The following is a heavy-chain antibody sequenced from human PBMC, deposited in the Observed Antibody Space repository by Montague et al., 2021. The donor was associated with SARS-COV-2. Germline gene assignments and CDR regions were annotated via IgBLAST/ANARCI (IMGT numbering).Heavy chain of an antibody. V-gene: IGHV3-13*04. CDR2: IGTAGDT. CDR1: GFTFSSYD. J-gene: IGHJ4*02. D-gene: IGHD6-19*01. Sequence: SLRLSCAASGFTFSSYDMHWVRQATGTGLEWVSSIGTAGDTYYPGSVKGRFTIARENAKNSLFLQMNSLRAGDTAVSYCATGYSSVWTHQYYFDYWGQGTLVTVSS. CDR3: ATGYSSVWTHQYYFDY.